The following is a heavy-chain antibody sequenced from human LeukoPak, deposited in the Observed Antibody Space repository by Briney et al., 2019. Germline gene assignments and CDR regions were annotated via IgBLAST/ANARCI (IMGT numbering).Heavy chain of an antibody. V-gene: IGHV4-59*10. Sequence: SETLSLTCAVYGGSFSGYYWSWIRQPAGKGLEWIGRIYTSGSTNYNPSLKSRVTMSVDTSKNQFSLKLSSVTAADTAVYYCARAGGSGSYYNNWFDPWGQGTLVTVSS. CDR3: ARAGGSGSYYNNWFDP. CDR2: IYTSGST. CDR1: GGSFSGYY. D-gene: IGHD3-10*01. J-gene: IGHJ5*02.